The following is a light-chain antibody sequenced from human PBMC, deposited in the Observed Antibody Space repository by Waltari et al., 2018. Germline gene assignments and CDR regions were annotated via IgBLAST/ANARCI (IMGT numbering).Light chain of an antibody. CDR3: AAWDDSLSGVV. CDR2: RNN. V-gene: IGLV1-47*01. J-gene: IGLJ2*01. CDR1: SSNIGRNY. Sequence: QSVLTQPPSASGTPGQRVTISCSGSSSNIGRNYVYWYQQSPGTAPKLLIYRNNQRPAGVPDRFSCSKSGTSASLAISGLRSEDEADYYCAAWDDSLSGVVFGGGTKLTVL.